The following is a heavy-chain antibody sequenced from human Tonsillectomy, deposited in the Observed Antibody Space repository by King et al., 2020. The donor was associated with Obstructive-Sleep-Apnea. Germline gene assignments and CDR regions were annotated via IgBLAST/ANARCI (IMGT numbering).Heavy chain of an antibody. V-gene: IGHV3-23*04. Sequence: VQLVESGGDLVQPGGSLRLSCVASGFTFRNYGMSWVRQAPGKGQQWVASITGSGVNTYYTDSVRCRLTISRDNSKDTVYLQMNSLRVDDTAVYYCGKGVGSGWYVIDYWGQGTLVTVSS. CDR1: GFTFRNYG. J-gene: IGHJ4*02. CDR2: ITGSGVNT. D-gene: IGHD6-19*01. CDR3: GKGVGSGWYVIDY.